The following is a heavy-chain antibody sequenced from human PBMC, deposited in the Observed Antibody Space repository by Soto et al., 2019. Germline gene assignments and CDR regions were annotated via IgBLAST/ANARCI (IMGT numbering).Heavy chain of an antibody. J-gene: IGHJ6*02. Sequence: GGSLRLSCAASGFTFSSYAMSWVRQAPGKGLEWVSAISGSGGSTYYADSVKGRFTISRDNSKNTLYLQMNSLRAEDTAVYYCAKGGGLTDYYYYGMDVWGQGTTVTVS. D-gene: IGHD3-16*01. CDR3: AKGGGLTDYYYYGMDV. CDR2: ISGSGGST. CDR1: GFTFSSYA. V-gene: IGHV3-23*01.